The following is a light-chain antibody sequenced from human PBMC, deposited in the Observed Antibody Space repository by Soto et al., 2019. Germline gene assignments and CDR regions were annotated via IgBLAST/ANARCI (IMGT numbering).Light chain of an antibody. CDR2: AAS. Sequence: DIQMTQFPSSVSASLGDRISIXXRASKDIGGRLAWFQQKPGKAPQYXIQAASILQSGVPSRFSGSGAGTEFILTINNLQPEDFASYFCLQVYSFPRTFGLGTKVDI. J-gene: IGKJ1*01. CDR1: KDIGGR. V-gene: IGKV1-12*01. CDR3: LQVYSFPRT.